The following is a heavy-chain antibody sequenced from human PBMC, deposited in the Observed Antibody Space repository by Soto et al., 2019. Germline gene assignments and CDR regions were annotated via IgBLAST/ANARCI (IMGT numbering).Heavy chain of an antibody. CDR2: ISSSSSTI. D-gene: IGHD2-21*02. J-gene: IGHJ3*02. CDR1: GFTFSSYS. CDR3: AGTVVTALDAFDI. V-gene: IGHV3-48*02. Sequence: GGSLRLSCAASGFTFSSYSMNWVRQAPGKGLEWVSYISSSSSTIYYADSVKGRFTISRDNAKNSLYLQMNSLRDEDTAVYDCAGTVVTALDAFDIWGQGTMVTVSS.